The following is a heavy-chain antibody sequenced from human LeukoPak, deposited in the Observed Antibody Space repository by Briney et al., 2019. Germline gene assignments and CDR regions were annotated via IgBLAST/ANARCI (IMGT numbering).Heavy chain of an antibody. V-gene: IGHV3-74*01. Sequence: GGSLRLSCAASGFTFSSYWMHWVRQAPGKGLVWVSRINSDGSSRFYADSVKGRFTISRDNSKNTLYLQMNSLRAEDTAVYYCAKRRYFDWLLYWGQGALVTVSS. D-gene: IGHD3-9*01. CDR2: INSDGSSR. CDR1: GFTFSSYW. CDR3: AKRRYFDWLLY. J-gene: IGHJ4*02.